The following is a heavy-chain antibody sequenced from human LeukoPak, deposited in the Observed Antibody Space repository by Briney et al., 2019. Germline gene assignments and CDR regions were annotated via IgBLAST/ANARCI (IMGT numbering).Heavy chain of an antibody. Sequence: GGSLRLSCAASGFTFSSYWMSWVRQAPGKGLEWVANIKRDGSEKYYVDSVKGRFTISRDNAKNSLYLQMNSLRAEDTAAYYCATNYYDFWSGYYTSYRAFDIWGQGTMVTVSS. J-gene: IGHJ3*02. CDR3: ATNYYDFWSGYYTSYRAFDI. CDR2: IKRDGSEK. D-gene: IGHD3-3*01. V-gene: IGHV3-7*01. CDR1: GFTFSSYW.